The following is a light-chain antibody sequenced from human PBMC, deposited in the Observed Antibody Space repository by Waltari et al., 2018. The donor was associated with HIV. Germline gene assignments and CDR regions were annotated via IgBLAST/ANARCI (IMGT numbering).Light chain of an antibody. CDR1: RSNIGAPYD. CDR3: QSYDSSLSGWV. V-gene: IGLV1-40*01. Sequence: QSVLTQPPSVSGAPGQRVTISCTGSRSNIGAPYDVHWYHQLPGSAPKLLIYGNSNRPSGVPDRFSGSKSGTSASLAITELQAEDEADYYCQSYDSSLSGWVFGGGTKLTVL. CDR2: GNS. J-gene: IGLJ3*02.